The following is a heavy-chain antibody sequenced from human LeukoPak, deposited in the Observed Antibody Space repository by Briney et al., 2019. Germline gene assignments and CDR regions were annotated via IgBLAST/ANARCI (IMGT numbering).Heavy chain of an antibody. V-gene: IGHV3-33*01. CDR1: GFTFSSYG. CDR2: IWYDGSNK. D-gene: IGHD3-16*01. Sequence: PGRSLRLSCAASGFTFSSYGMHWVRQAPGKGLEWVAVIWYDGSNKYYADSVKGRFTISRDNHKNTLYLQMNSLSAEDTAVYYCASPYGFYNWFYPWGQGTLVTVSS. CDR3: ASPYGFYNWFYP. J-gene: IGHJ5*02.